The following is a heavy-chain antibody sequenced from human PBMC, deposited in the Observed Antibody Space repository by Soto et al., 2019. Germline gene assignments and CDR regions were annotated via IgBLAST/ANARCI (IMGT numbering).Heavy chain of an antibody. J-gene: IGHJ3*02. CDR1: GGSVSGYY. CDR2: INHSGST. CDR3: ARGHRLLRYFVAALGFDI. D-gene: IGHD3-9*01. Sequence: QVQLQQWDAGLLKPSETLSLTCAVYGGSVSGYYWSWILQPPGKVLEWIGEINHSGSTNYNPSLKSRVTKSVDTSKNHFSLRLSSGPAAYTSVDYLARGHRLLRYFVAALGFDIWGQGTMVTVSS. V-gene: IGHV4-34*01.